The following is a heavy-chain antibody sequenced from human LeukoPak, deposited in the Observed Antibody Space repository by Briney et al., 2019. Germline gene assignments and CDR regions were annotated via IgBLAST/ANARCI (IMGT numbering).Heavy chain of an antibody. D-gene: IGHD3-3*01. Sequence: GGSLRLSCAASGFTFSVYGVHWVRQGPGKGLEWVALISHDGGNKNYTDSVKGRFTISRDNSKNTVYLQMNSLRPEDTAVYYCAKPRGGYYFDYWGQGTLVTVSS. CDR2: ISHDGGNK. J-gene: IGHJ4*02. V-gene: IGHV3-30*18. CDR3: AKPRGGYYFDY. CDR1: GFTFSVYG.